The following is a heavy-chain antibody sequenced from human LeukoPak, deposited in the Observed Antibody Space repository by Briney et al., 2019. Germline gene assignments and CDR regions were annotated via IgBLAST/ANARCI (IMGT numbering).Heavy chain of an antibody. V-gene: IGHV4-59*08. CDR1: AGSISAYY. CDR2: TSDSGSS. J-gene: IGHJ2*01. Sequence: PSETLSLTCTVSAGSISAYYWTWIRQPPGKGLEWIGYTSDSGSSNYESSLKSRVSMSVDTSKRQFSLTLTSVTAADTAVYYCARIVRQDGGYLDLWGRGSLVTVSS. CDR3: ARIVRQDGGYLDL. D-gene: IGHD3-16*02.